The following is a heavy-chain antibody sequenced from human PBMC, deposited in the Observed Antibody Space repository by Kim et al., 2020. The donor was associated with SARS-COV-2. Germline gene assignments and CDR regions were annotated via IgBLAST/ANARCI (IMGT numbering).Heavy chain of an antibody. D-gene: IGHD6-13*01. CDR3: AKDISAAGTVYYGMDV. Sequence: VKGRFTISRDNAKKSLYLQMNSMRAEDTALYYCAKDISAAGTVYYGMDVWGQGTTGTVSS. J-gene: IGHJ6*02. V-gene: IGHV3-9*01.